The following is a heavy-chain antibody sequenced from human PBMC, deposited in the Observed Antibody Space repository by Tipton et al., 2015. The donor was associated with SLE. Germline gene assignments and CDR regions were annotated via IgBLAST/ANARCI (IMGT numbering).Heavy chain of an antibody. CDR2: INHSGST. D-gene: IGHD6-13*01. Sequence: LRLSCAVYGGSFSGYYWSWIRQPPGKGLEWIGEINHSGSTNYNPSLKSRVTISVDTSKKQFSLKLSSVTAADTAVYYCARFWGPNSWYFDYWGQGTLVTVSS. CDR1: GGSFSGYY. CDR3: ARFWGPNSWYFDY. V-gene: IGHV4-34*01. J-gene: IGHJ4*02.